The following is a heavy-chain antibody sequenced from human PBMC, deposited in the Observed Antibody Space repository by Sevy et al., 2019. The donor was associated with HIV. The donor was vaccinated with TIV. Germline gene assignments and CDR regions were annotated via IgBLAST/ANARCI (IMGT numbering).Heavy chain of an antibody. CDR1: GFTFDDYT. CDR2: ISWSSGNI. V-gene: IGHV3-9*01. J-gene: IGHJ4*02. Sequence: GGSLRLSCAASGFTFDDYTMNWVRQAPGKGLEWVSGISWSSGNIAYADSVEGRFTISRDNVKNSLFQQSNSRGVGDTALYYCVKDRSGGYSVDYWGQGTLVTVSS. CDR3: VKDRSGGYSVDY. D-gene: IGHD1-26*01.